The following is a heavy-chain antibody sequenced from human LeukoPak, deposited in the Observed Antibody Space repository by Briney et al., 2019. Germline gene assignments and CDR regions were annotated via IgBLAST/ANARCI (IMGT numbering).Heavy chain of an antibody. D-gene: IGHD3-10*01. V-gene: IGHV3-20*04. CDR3: ARDSHTYYYGSGSYVAFDI. J-gene: IGHJ3*02. CDR2: INWNGGST. CDR1: GFTFSSYS. Sequence: GGSLRLSCAASGFTFSSYSMNWVRQAPGKGLEWVSGINWNGGSTGYADSVKGRFTISRDNAKNSLYLQMNSLRAEDTALYYCARDSHTYYYGSGSYVAFDIWGQGTMVTVSS.